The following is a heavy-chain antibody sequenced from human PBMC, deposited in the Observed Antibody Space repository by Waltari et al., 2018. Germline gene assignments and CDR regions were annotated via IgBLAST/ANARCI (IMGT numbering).Heavy chain of an antibody. CDR2: INHSGST. CDR3: AETTLYYYYGMDV. CDR1: GGSFSGYY. Sequence: QVQLQQWGAGLLKPSETLSLTCAVYGGSFSGYYWSWIRQPPGKGLEWIGEINHSGSTNYNPSLKSRVTISVDTSKNQFSLKLSSVTAADTAVYYCAETTLYYYYGMDVWGQGTTVTVSS. D-gene: IGHD4-17*01. V-gene: IGHV4-34*01. J-gene: IGHJ6*02.